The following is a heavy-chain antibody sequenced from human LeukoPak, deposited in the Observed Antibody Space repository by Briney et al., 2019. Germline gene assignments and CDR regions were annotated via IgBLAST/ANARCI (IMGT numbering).Heavy chain of an antibody. CDR2: IYYSGST. V-gene: IGHV4-61*01. J-gene: IGHJ6*02. Sequence: PSETLSLTCTVSGGSVSSGSYYWSWIRQPPGKGLEWIGYIYYSGSTNYNPSLKSRVTISVDTSKNQFSLKLSSVTAADTAVYYCARQTPGYYYYGMDVWGQGTTVIVFS. CDR3: ARQTPGYYYYGMDV. CDR1: GGSVSSGSYY.